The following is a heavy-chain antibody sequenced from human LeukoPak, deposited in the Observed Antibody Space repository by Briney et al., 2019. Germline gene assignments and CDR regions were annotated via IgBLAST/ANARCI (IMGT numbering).Heavy chain of an antibody. V-gene: IGHV4-4*07. CDR1: GGSISSYY. Sequence: SETLSLTCTVSGGSISSYYWSWIRQPAGKGLEWIGRIYTSGSTNYNPSLKSRVTMSVDTSKNQFSLKLSSVTAADTAVYYCARGGTIFGVVITYYFDYWGQETLVTVSS. CDR2: IYTSGST. CDR3: ARGGTIFGVVITYYFDY. D-gene: IGHD3-3*01. J-gene: IGHJ4*02.